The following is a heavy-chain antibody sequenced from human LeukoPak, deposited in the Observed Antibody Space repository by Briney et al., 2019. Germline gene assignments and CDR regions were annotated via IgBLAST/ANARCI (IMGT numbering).Heavy chain of an antibody. V-gene: IGHV4-39*01. CDR3: ARQCCSSTSPIDY. D-gene: IGHD2-2*01. Sequence: KPSETLSLTCTVSGGSISSYYWSWIRQPPGKGLEWIGSIYYSGSTYYNPSLKSRVTISVDTSKSQFSLQLSSVTAADTAVYYCARQCCSSTSPIDYWGQGTLVTVSS. CDR2: IYYSGST. J-gene: IGHJ4*02. CDR1: GGSISSYY.